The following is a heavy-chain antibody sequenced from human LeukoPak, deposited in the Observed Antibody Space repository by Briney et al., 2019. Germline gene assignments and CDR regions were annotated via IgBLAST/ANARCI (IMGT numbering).Heavy chain of an antibody. J-gene: IGHJ4*02. CDR3: ASQTTVKYYFDY. D-gene: IGHD4-17*01. V-gene: IGHV3-53*01. CDR2: IYSGGST. Sequence: GGSLRLSCAASGFTFRSYAMTWVRQAPGKGLEWVSLIYSGGSTYYADSVKGRFTISRDNSKNTLYLQLNSLRAEDTAVYYCASQTTVKYYFDYWGQGTLVTVSS. CDR1: GFTFRSYA.